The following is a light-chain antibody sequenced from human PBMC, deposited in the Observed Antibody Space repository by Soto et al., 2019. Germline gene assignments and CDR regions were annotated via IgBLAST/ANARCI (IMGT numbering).Light chain of an antibody. CDR1: NSNIGAGYD. J-gene: IGLJ2*01. CDR2: DNN. V-gene: IGLV1-40*01. Sequence: QAVVTQPPSVSGAPGQRVTISCTGSNSNIGAGYDVHWYQQLPGTAPKLLIYDNNQWPSGVPDRFSGSKSGTSASLAISGLQSEDEADYYCAAWDDRMNVVLFGGGTKVTVL. CDR3: AAWDDRMNVVL.